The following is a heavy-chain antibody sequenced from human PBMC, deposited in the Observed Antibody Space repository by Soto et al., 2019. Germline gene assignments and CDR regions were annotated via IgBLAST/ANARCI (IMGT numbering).Heavy chain of an antibody. Sequence: PSETLSLTCSVSGGSINYNSYYWGWIRQPPGKGLEWVGGIFYTGTTYYSPSLKDRVPISVDTSKNSFSLTLTSVTAADTAVYFCARLVVVAPVANAWGQGTLVTVSS. V-gene: IGHV4-39*02. J-gene: IGHJ5*02. CDR3: ARLVVVAPVANA. CDR1: GGSINYNSYY. CDR2: IFYTGTT. D-gene: IGHD5-12*01.